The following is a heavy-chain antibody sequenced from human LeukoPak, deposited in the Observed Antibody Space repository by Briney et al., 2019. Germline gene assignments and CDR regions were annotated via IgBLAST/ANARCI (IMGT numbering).Heavy chain of an antibody. J-gene: IGHJ3*02. CDR2: ISGSGGGT. V-gene: IGHV3-23*01. CDR1: GFXFSSYA. CDR3: VKESRVVRGVIMDAFDM. Sequence: PGGSLRLSCAASGFXFSSYAIGWVRQAPEKGLEWVSTISGSGGGTYYADSVKGRFTISRDDSKNTVYLQMSSLRAEDTAVYYCVKESRVVRGVIMDAFDMWGQGTMVTVSS. D-gene: IGHD3-10*01.